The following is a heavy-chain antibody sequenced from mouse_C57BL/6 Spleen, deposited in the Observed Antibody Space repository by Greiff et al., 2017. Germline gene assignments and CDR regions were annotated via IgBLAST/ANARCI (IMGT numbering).Heavy chain of an antibody. J-gene: IGHJ3*01. CDR2: IDPYGSYT. CDR1: GYTFTSYW. Sequence: QVQLQQPGAELVKPGASVKLSCKASGYTFTSYWMQWVKQRPGQGLEWIGEIDPYGSYTNYNQKFKGKATLTVDTPSSTAYMQLSSLTAEDSAVYYCARDCSLSYWGQGTLVTVSA. CDR3: ARDCSLSY. V-gene: IGHV1-50*01.